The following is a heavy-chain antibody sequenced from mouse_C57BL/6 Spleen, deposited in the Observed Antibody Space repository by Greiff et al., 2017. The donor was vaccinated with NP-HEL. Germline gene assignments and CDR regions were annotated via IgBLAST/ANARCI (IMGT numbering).Heavy chain of an antibody. D-gene: IGHD2-3*01. CDR1: GFTFSDYY. CDR3: ARGDGNGTWFAY. CDR2: ISNGGGST. J-gene: IGHJ3*01. Sequence: EVMLVESGGGLVQPGGSLKLSCAASGFTFSDYYMYWVRQTPEKRLEWVAYISNGGGSTYYPDTVKGRFTISRDNAKNTLYLQMSRLKSEDTAMYYCARGDGNGTWFAYWGQGTLVTVSA. V-gene: IGHV5-12*01.